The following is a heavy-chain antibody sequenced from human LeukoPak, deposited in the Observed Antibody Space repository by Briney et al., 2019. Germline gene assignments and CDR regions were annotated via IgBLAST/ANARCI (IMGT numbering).Heavy chain of an antibody. CDR1: GFTFKSYG. D-gene: IGHD5-18*01. V-gene: IGHV3-23*01. Sequence: GGSLRLSCAASGFTFKSYGMTWVRQVPGKGLEWVSSITGAGSSTKYADSVNGRFTISRDNSKNTVSLQMTGLRAEDTAVYYCARKVAVAMDLDYWGQGTLVSVSS. CDR3: ARKVAVAMDLDY. J-gene: IGHJ4*02. CDR2: ITGAGSST.